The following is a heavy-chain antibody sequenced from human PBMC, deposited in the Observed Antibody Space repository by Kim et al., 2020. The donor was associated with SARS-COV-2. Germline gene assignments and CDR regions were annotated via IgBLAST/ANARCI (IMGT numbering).Heavy chain of an antibody. J-gene: IGHJ4*02. V-gene: IGHV1-18*01. CDR3: ARVKDGIAAAGPDY. D-gene: IGHD6-13*01. Sequence: AQKLQGRVTMTTDTSTSTAYMELRSLRSDDTAVYYCARVKDGIAAAGPDYWGQGTLVTVSS.